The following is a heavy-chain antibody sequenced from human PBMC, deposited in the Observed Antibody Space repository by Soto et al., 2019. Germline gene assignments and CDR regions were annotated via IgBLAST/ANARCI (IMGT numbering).Heavy chain of an antibody. D-gene: IGHD2-2*01. J-gene: IGHJ6*02. Sequence: ASVKVSCKASGYTFTSYGISWVRQAPGQGLEWMGWMNPNSANTGYAQKFQGRVTITRDMSTSTAYMELSSLRSEDTAVYYCAAASIVLVPADGMDVWGQGTTVTVSS. CDR3: AAASIVLVPADGMDV. CDR2: MNPNSANT. V-gene: IGHV1-8*03. CDR1: GYTFTSYG.